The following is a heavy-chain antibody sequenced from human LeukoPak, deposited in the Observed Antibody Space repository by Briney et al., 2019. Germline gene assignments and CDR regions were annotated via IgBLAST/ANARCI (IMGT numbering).Heavy chain of an antibody. J-gene: IGHJ3*02. CDR1: GFTINTYG. V-gene: IGHV3-23*01. CDR3: AKPEAPGITMIHAFDI. CDR2: ISASGGTT. D-gene: IGHD3-22*01. Sequence: AGGSLRLSCAASGFTINTYGMNWVRQAPGEGLEWVSGISASGGTTYYANSVKGRFTVSRDYSRNTLYLEMNSLRAEDTAVYYCAKPEAPGITMIHAFDIWGQGTMVTVSS.